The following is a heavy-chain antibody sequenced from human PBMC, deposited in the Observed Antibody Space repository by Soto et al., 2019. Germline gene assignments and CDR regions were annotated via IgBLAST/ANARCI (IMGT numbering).Heavy chain of an antibody. CDR2: IYYDGST. CDR3: ARLEYSNWFDP. J-gene: IGHJ5*02. V-gene: IGHV4-39*01. CDR1: AASIATSNFD. D-gene: IGHD6-6*01. Sequence: PSETLSPTFIVSAASIATSNFDWGWIRQPPGKGLEWIGSIYYDGSTYYNPSLKSRVTMSVDTSKNQFSLKLSSVTAADTAVYYCARLEYSNWFDPWGQGTLVT.